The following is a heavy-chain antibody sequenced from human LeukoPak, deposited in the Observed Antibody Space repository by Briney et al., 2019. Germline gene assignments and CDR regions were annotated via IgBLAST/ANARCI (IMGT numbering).Heavy chain of an antibody. CDR2: IYYSGST. V-gene: IGHV4-39*07. CDR3: ARDSGYDYYYYMDV. CDR1: GGSISSSSYY. J-gene: IGHJ6*03. D-gene: IGHD5-12*01. Sequence: SETLSLTCTVSGGSISSSSYYWGWIRQPPGKGLEWIGSIYYSGSTYYNPSLKSRVTISVDTSKNQFSLKLSSVTAADTAVYYCARDSGYDYYYYMDVWGKGTTVTVSS.